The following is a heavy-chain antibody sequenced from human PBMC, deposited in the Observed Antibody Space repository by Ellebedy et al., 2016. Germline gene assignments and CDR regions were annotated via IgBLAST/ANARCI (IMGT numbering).Heavy chain of an antibody. J-gene: IGHJ4*02. CDR2: ISGSGGAT. V-gene: IGHV3-23*01. D-gene: IGHD4-17*01. Sequence: GESLKISCAASGFTFSTYAMTWVRQAPGKGLDAVSGISGSGGATYDADAVKGRFTISRDNSKNTLYLQMNNLRAEDTAIYYCAKLGRTVTTAIDSWGQGALVTVSS. CDR1: GFTFSTYA. CDR3: AKLGRTVTTAIDS.